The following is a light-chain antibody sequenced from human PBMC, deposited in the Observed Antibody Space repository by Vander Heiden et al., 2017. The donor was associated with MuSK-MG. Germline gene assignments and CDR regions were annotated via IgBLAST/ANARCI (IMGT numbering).Light chain of an antibody. Sequence: QSALTHPPPASGSPGQSVTISCTGTSSDVGGYNYVSWYQQHPGKAPKLMIYEVSKRPSGVPDRFSGSKSGNTASLTVSGLQAEDEADYYCSSYAGSNTYVVFGGGTKLTVL. CDR2: EVS. CDR1: SSDVGGYNY. J-gene: IGLJ2*01. CDR3: SSYAGSNTYVV. V-gene: IGLV2-8*01.